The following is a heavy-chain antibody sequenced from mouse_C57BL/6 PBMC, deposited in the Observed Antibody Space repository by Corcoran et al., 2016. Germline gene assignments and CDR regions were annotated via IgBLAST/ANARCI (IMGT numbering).Heavy chain of an antibody. CDR2: LYPTSGNT. J-gene: IGHJ4*01. CDR1: GYTFTSFG. Sequence: QVQLQQSGAELARPGASVKLSCKASGYTFTSFGISWMKQRTGLGLEWIGDLYPTSGNTYYNEKFKGKATLTADKSSSTAYMELRSLTSEDSAVYFCARRLPSARDYWGQGTSVTVSS. CDR3: ARRLPSARDY. V-gene: IGHV1-81*01. D-gene: IGHD6-1*01.